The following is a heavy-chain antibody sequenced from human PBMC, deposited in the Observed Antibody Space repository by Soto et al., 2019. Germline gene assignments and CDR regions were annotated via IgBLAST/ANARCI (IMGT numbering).Heavy chain of an antibody. CDR3: ARTRSACSDFHYYSLDV. Sequence: PGGSLRLSCAASGFTFNSHGMHWVHQGPGNGLEWVAFISYDSTKTYYADSVKGRFTIYRDKSNSALYVQMNSLTGEDTAVYYCARTRSACSDFHYYSLDVWGQGTTVTVS. V-gene: IGHV3-30*03. CDR1: GFTFNSHG. D-gene: IGHD1-26*01. CDR2: ISYDSTKT. J-gene: IGHJ6*02.